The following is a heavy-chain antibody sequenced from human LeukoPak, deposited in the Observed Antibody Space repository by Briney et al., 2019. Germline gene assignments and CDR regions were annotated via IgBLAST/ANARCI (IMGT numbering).Heavy chain of an antibody. CDR3: ARGNLRRPTPYYYYGMDV. Sequence: TSETLSLTCTVSGGSISSYYWSWIRQPPGKGLEWIGYIYYSGSTNHNPSLKSRVTISVDTSKNQFSLKLSSVTAADTAVYYCARGNLRRPTPYYYYGMDVWGQGTTVTVSS. D-gene: IGHD2-15*01. CDR1: GGSISSYY. CDR2: IYYSGST. V-gene: IGHV4-59*12. J-gene: IGHJ6*02.